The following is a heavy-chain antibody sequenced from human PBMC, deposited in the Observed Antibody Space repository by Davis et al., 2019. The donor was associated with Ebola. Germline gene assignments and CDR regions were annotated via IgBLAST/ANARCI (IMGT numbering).Heavy chain of an antibody. CDR2: INPSGGST. Sequence: ASVTVSCKASGYTFTSYYMHWVRQAPGQGLEWMGIINPSGGSTSYAQKFQGRVTMTRDTSTSTVYMELSSLRSEDTAVYYCARDGYSSSVQGGMDVWGKGTTVTVSS. CDR1: GYTFTSYY. J-gene: IGHJ6*04. D-gene: IGHD6-13*01. CDR3: ARDGYSSSVQGGMDV. V-gene: IGHV1-46*01.